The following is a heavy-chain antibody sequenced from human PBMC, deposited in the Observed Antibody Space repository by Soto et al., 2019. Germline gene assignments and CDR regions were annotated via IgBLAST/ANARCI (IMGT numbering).Heavy chain of an antibody. CDR3: ARFNRGIAVAPRAFDI. V-gene: IGHV1-8*01. Sequence: ASVTVSCKGSGSAFTSYDINWVRQATGQGLEWMGWMNPNSGNTGYAQKFQGRVTMTRNTSISTAYMELSSLRSEDTAVYYCARFNRGIAVAPRAFDIWGQGTMVTVSS. CDR2: MNPNSGNT. D-gene: IGHD6-19*01. J-gene: IGHJ3*02. CDR1: GSAFTSYD.